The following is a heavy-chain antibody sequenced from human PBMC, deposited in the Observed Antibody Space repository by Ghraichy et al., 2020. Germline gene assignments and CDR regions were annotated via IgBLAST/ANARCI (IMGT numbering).Heavy chain of an antibody. CDR1: GFSLSTSGIR. CDR3: ARGYYYDGRGYDAFDI. D-gene: IGHD3-22*01. J-gene: IGHJ3*02. CDR2: IDWEDDK. Sequence: SGPTLVKPTQTLTLTCTFSGFSLSTSGIRVSWIRQPPGKALEWLARIDWEDDKFYSAALKTRLTISKDTSKNQWVLTMPDMDPVDTATYYCARGYYYDGRGYDAFDIWGQGTMVTVSS. V-gene: IGHV2-70*04.